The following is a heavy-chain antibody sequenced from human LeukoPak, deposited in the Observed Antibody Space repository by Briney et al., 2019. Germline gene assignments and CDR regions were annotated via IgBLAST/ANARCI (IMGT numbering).Heavy chain of an antibody. Sequence: SETLSLTCTVSGGSISTSSYYWGWVRQPPGKGLEWIGTIYYSGSTYYNPSLKSRVTISLDTSKNQFSLKVSSVTAADTAVYYCAREPVEWVRGVFDYWGQGTLVTVSS. CDR1: GGSISTSSYY. J-gene: IGHJ4*02. V-gene: IGHV4-39*07. D-gene: IGHD3-10*01. CDR2: IYYSGST. CDR3: AREPVEWVRGVFDY.